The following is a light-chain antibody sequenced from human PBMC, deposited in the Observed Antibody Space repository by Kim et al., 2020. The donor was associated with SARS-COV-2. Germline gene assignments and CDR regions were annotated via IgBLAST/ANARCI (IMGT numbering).Light chain of an antibody. CDR3: QAWDSSTYVV. V-gene: IGLV3-1*01. Sequence: SPGQTASITCSGDKLGDKYACWYQQKPGQSPVLVIYQDSTRPSGLPERFSGSNSGNTATLTISGTQAMDEADYYCQAWDSSTYVVFGGGTQLTVL. J-gene: IGLJ2*01. CDR1: KLGDKY. CDR2: QDS.